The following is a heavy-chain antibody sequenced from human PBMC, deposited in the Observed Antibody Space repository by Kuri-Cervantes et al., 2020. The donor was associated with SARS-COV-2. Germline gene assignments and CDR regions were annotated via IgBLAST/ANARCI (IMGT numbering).Heavy chain of an antibody. CDR3: ARDRVLEWLDYYYYMDV. CDR1: GFTFSSYW. J-gene: IGHJ6*03. Sequence: GESLKISCAASGFTFSSYWMHWVRQAPGKGLVWVSRINSDGSSTSYADSVKGRFTISRDNAKNTLYLQMNSLRAEDTAVYYCARDRVLEWLDYYYYMDVWGKGTTVTVSS. CDR2: INSDGSST. D-gene: IGHD3-3*01. V-gene: IGHV3-74*01.